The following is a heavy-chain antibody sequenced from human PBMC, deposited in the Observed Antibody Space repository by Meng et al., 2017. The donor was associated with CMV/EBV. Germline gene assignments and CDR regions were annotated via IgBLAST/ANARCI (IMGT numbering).Heavy chain of an antibody. CDR3: ARGGGGVIQNWYFDL. Sequence: GGSLRLSCAASGFTFSSYAMHWVRQAPGKGLEWVAVISYDGSNKYYADSVKCRFTISRDNSKNTLYLQMNSLRAEDTAVYYCARGGGGVIQNWYFDLWGRGTLVTVSS. CDR2: ISYDGSNK. CDR1: GFTFSSYA. J-gene: IGHJ2*01. D-gene: IGHD3-16*02. V-gene: IGHV3-30-3*01.